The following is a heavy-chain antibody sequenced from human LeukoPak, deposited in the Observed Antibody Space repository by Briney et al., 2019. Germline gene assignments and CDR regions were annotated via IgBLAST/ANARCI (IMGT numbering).Heavy chain of an antibody. D-gene: IGHD3-10*01. J-gene: IGHJ4*02. CDR2: INHSGST. CDR3: ARGLTIRD. V-gene: IGHV4-34*01. CDR1: GGSFSGYY. Sequence: SETLSLTCAVYGGSFSGYYWSWVRHPPGKGLEWIGEINHSGSTNYNPSLKRRVTISVDTSKNQFSLKLSSVTAADTAVYYCARGLTIRDWGQGTLVTVSS.